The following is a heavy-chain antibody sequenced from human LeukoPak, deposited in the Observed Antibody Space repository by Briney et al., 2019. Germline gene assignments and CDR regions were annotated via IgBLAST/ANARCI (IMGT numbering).Heavy chain of an antibody. CDR3: AKVGSSSSFG. Sequence: GKSLRLSCAASRFTFSSYGMHWVRQAPGKGLERVAVISYDGSNKYYADSVKGRFTISRDNSKNTLYLQMNSVRAEDTAVYYCAKVGSSSSFGWGQGTLVTVSS. D-gene: IGHD6-6*01. CDR1: RFTFSSYG. CDR2: ISYDGSNK. V-gene: IGHV3-30*18. J-gene: IGHJ4*02.